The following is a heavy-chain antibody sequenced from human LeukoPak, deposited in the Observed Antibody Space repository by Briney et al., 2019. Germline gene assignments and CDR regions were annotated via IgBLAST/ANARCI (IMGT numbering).Heavy chain of an antibody. V-gene: IGHV3-74*01. CDR1: GFSLSTQR. D-gene: IGHD3-10*01. CDR3: FREGGD. Sequence: PGGSLRPSCVASGFSLSTQRIHWVRQAPGKGLVWVSYINIDERITGYADSVKGRFTISRDNGKNTLYLQMNSLRVEDTAIYYCFREGGDWGQGTLVTVSS. J-gene: IGHJ4*02. CDR2: INIDERIT.